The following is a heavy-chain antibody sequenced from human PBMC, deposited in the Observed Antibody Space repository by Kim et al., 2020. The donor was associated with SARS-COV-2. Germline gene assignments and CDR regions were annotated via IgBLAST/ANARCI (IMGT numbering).Heavy chain of an antibody. Sequence: ASVKVSCKASGYTFTSYAMHWVRQAPGQRLEWMGWINAGNGNTKYSQKFQGRVTITRDTSASTAYMELSSLRSEDMAVYYCASSCSSTSCYIGVDWFDPWGQGTLVTVSS. D-gene: IGHD2-2*02. J-gene: IGHJ5*02. CDR2: INAGNGNT. V-gene: IGHV1-3*01. CDR3: ASSCSSTSCYIGVDWFDP. CDR1: GYTFTSYA.